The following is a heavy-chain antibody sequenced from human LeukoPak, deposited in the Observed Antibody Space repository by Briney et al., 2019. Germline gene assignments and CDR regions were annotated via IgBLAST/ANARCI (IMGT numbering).Heavy chain of an antibody. CDR3: SRRSGTYTWYLYV. CDR2: VSHSGYT. Sequence: SETLSLTCDVSGDSVVNGDWWTWFRQPPGKGLEWIGEVSHSGYTNYNPSLESRVAISIDKSNNHFSLTLRSVSAADTAVYFCSRRSGTYTWYLYVWGRGTLVTVSS. J-gene: IGHJ2*01. D-gene: IGHD3-10*01. CDR1: GDSVVNGDW. V-gene: IGHV4/OR15-8*02.